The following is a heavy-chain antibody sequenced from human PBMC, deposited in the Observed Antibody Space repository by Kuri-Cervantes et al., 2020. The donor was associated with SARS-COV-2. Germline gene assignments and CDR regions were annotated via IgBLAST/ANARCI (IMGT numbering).Heavy chain of an antibody. CDR2: IIPIFGTA. D-gene: IGHD3-16*02. CDR1: GGTFSSYA. CDR3: AEGAYDYVWGSYRHPPPLLF. Sequence: SVKVSYKASGGTFSSYAISWVRQAPGQGLEWMGRIIPIFGTANYAQKFQGKVTITADESTSTAYMELSSLRSEDTAVYYCAEGAYDYVWGSYRHPPPLLFWGQGTLVTVSS. J-gene: IGHJ4*02. V-gene: IGHV1-69*13.